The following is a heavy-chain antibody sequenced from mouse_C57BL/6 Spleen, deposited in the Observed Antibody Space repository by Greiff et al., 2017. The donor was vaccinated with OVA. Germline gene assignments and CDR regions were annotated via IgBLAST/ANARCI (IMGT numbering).Heavy chain of an antibody. Sequence: EVKLVESGGGLVKPGGSLTLSCAASGFTFSSYAMSWVRQTPEKRLEWVATISDGGSYTYYPDNVKGRFTISRDKAKNNLYLQMSHLKSEDTAMYYCARGTAQATFDYWGQGTTLTVSS. J-gene: IGHJ2*01. D-gene: IGHD3-2*02. CDR1: GFTFSSYA. V-gene: IGHV5-4*03. CDR3: ARGTAQATFDY. CDR2: ISDGGSYT.